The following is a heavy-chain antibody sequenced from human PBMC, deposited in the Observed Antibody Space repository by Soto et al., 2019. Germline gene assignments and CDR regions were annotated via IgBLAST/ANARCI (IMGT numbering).Heavy chain of an antibody. CDR2: IYYSGST. V-gene: IGHV4-30-4*01. CDR3: ARERPDGARLDP. J-gene: IGHJ5*02. D-gene: IGHD6-6*01. Sequence: QVQLQESGPGLVKPSQTLSLTCTVSGGSISSGDYYWSWIRQPPGKGLEWIGYIYYSGSTYYNPSLTSRVTISADTSKNQFSLKLSSVTAADTAVYYCARERPDGARLDPWGQGTLVTVSS. CDR1: GGSISSGDYY.